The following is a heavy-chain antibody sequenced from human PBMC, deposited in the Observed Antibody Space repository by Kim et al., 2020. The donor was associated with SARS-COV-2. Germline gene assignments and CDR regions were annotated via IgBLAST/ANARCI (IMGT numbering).Heavy chain of an antibody. CDR1: GFTFSSYG. CDR3: AKDGATYTPGNYYYGMDV. CDR2: ISYDGSNK. Sequence: GGSLRLSCAASGFTFSSYGMHWVRQAPGKGLEWVAVISYDGSNKYYADSVKGRFTISRDNSKNTLYLQMNSLRAEDTAVYYCAKDGATYTPGNYYYGMDVCGQGTTVTVSS. V-gene: IGHV3-30*18. J-gene: IGHJ6*02. D-gene: IGHD5-12*01.